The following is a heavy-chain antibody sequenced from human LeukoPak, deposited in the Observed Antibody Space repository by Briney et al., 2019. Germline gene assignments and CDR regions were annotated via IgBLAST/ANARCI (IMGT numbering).Heavy chain of an antibody. V-gene: IGHV3-23*01. CDR1: GFTFSSYA. CDR2: ISGSGGST. D-gene: IGHD7-27*01. J-gene: IGHJ3*02. CDR3: ARPTNWGSGAPDAFDI. Sequence: GGSLRLSCAASGFTFSSYAMSWVRQAPGKGLEWVSAISGSGGSTYYADSVKGRFTISRDNSKNTLYLQMNSLRAEDTAVYYCARPTNWGSGAPDAFDIWGQGAMVTVSS.